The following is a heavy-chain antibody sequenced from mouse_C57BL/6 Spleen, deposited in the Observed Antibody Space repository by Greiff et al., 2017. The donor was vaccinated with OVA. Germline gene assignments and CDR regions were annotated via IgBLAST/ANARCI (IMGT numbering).Heavy chain of an antibody. CDR1: GYAFSSSW. D-gene: IGHD1-1*01. V-gene: IGHV1-82*01. J-gene: IGHJ4*01. Sequence: VKLMESGPELVKPGASVKISCKASGYAFSSSWMNWVKQRPGKGLEWIGRIYPGDGDTNSNGKFKGKATLTADKSSSTAYMPLSSLSSEDSAVYFCARGGYYGSSWGAMDYWGQGTSGTVSS. CDR3: ARGGYYGSSWGAMDY. CDR2: IYPGDGDT.